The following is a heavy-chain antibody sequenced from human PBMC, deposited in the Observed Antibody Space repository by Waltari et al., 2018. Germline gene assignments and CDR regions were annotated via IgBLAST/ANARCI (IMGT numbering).Heavy chain of an antibody. D-gene: IGHD2-2*01. J-gene: IGHJ4*02. CDR3: ARDDAPHYFDY. CDR2: IYHRGST. CDR1: GYSISSGYY. V-gene: IGHV4-38-2*02. Sequence: QVQLQESGPGLVKPSETLSLTCAVSGYSISSGYYWGWIRQPPGKGLEWIGSIYHRGSTYYNPSLKSRVTISVDTSKNQFSLKLSSVTAADTAVYYCARDDAPHYFDYWGQGTLVTVSS.